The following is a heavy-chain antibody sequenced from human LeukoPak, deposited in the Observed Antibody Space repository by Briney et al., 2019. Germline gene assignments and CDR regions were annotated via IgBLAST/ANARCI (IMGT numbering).Heavy chain of an antibody. CDR3: ARDPYTGSTFDY. D-gene: IGHD1-1*01. Sequence: PGGSLRLSCAASEFTFSSHGMHWVRQAPGKGLEWVAFIGHVAGDIFYADSVKGRFNISRDDAKGSVYLQMNSLRADDTAVYFCARDPYTGSTFDYWGHGTLVTVSS. J-gene: IGHJ4*01. CDR1: EFTFSSHG. V-gene: IGHV3-21*01. CDR2: IGHVAGDI.